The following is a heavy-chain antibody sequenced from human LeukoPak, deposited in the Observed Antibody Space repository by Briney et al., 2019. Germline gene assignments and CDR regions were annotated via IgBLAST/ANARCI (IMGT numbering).Heavy chain of an antibody. CDR2: INHGGST. CDR3: ARDPVAGTGTDT. CDR1: GGSFSGYY. D-gene: IGHD6-13*01. J-gene: IGHJ5*02. Sequence: SETLSLTCAVYGGSFSGYYCSWIRQTPGKGLEWIGEINHGGSTSYNPSLKSRLTISVGSANNHFSLRVTSVTAADTAVYYCARDPVAGTGTDTWGQGTLVTVSS. V-gene: IGHV4-34*01.